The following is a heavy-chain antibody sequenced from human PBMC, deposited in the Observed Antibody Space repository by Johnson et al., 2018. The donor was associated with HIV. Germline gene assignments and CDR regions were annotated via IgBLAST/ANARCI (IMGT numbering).Heavy chain of an antibody. CDR3: ARDDLGNPFSSYDAFDI. D-gene: IGHD6-13*01. V-gene: IGHV3-43D*04. J-gene: IGHJ3*02. CDR2: ISGSGGST. CDR1: GFTFHDSV. Sequence: VQLVESGGVVVQPGGSLRLSSAASGFTFHDSVMHWVRQAPGTGLEWVSLISGSGGSTYYAHSVKGRFTISRYNSKTTLYLQMNSLRAEDTAVYYCARDDLGNPFSSYDAFDIWGQGTMVTVSS.